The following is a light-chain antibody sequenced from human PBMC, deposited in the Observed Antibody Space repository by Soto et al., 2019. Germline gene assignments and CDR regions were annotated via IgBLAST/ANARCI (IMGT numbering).Light chain of an antibody. CDR2: AAS. J-gene: IGKJ2*01. Sequence: AIRMTQSPSSLSASTGDRVTITCRASQGISSYLAWYQQKPGKAPKLLIYAASTLQSGVPSRFSGSGSGTGFTLAISCLQSEDFATYYCEQYYSYPPYTFGQGTKLESK. CDR3: EQYYSYPPYT. V-gene: IGKV1-8*01. CDR1: QGISSY.